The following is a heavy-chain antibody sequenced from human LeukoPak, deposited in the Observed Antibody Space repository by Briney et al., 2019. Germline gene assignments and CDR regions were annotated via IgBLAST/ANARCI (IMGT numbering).Heavy chain of an antibody. CDR3: AREGDGYSMPDY. D-gene: IGHD5-24*01. CDR2: IIPIFGTA. V-gene: IGHV1-69*05. Sequence: SVKVSCKASGGTFSSYAISWVRQAPGQGLEWMGGIIPIFGTANYAQKFQGRVTITTDESTSTAYMELSSPRSEDTAVYYCAREGDGYSMPDYWGQGTLVTVSS. CDR1: GGTFSSYA. J-gene: IGHJ4*02.